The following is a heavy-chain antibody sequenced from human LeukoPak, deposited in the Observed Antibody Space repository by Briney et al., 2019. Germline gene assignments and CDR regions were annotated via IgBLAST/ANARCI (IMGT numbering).Heavy chain of an antibody. CDR3: ARHLSGVTGYTYGRGIDY. D-gene: IGHD5-18*01. V-gene: IGHV3-23*01. CDR1: GFTFSSYG. Sequence: GGSLRLSCAASGFTFSSYGMSWVRQAPGKGLEWVSAISGSGGSTYYADSVKGRFTISRDNAKTSLYLLMNSLRAEDTAVYYCARHLSGVTGYTYGRGIDYWGQGTLVTVSS. CDR2: ISGSGGST. J-gene: IGHJ4*02.